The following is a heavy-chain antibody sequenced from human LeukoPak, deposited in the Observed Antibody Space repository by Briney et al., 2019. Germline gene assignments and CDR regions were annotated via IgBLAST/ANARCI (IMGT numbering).Heavy chain of an antibody. J-gene: IGHJ4*02. V-gene: IGHV4-34*01. CDR1: GGSFSGYY. CDR3: ARGYSSGWYGY. Sequence: SETLSLTCAVYGGSFSGYYWSWIRQPPGKGLEWIGEINHSGSTDYNPSLKSRVTISVDTSKNQFSLKLSSVTAADTAVYYCARGYSSGWYGYWGQGTLVTVSS. CDR2: INHSGST. D-gene: IGHD6-19*01.